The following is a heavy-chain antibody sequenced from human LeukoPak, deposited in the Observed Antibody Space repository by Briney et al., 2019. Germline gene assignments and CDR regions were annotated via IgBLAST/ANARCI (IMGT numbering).Heavy chain of an antibody. CDR2: ISYDGSNK. V-gene: IGHV3-30*18. CDR1: GFTFSSYG. CDR3: AKNGDYVRSIDY. Sequence: GRSLRLSCAASGFTFSSYGMHWVRQAPGKGLEWVAVISYDGSNKYYADSVKGRFTISRDNSKNTLYLQMNSLRAEDTAVYYCAKNGDYVRSIDYWGQGTLVTVPS. D-gene: IGHD4-17*01. J-gene: IGHJ4*02.